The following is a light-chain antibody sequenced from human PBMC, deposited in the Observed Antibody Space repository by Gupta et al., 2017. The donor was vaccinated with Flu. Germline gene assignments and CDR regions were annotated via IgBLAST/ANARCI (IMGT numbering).Light chain of an antibody. CDR1: SSNIGTVYD. J-gene: IGLJ1*01. Sequence: QSVLTQPPSVSGAPGQRVTISCTGSSSNIGTVYDVHWYQQLPGTAPKLLTYGNNNRPSGVPDRFSGSKSGTSASLAITGLQAEDEADYYCQSYDSSLIGYVFGTGTRVTVL. CDR3: QSYDSSLIGYV. CDR2: GNN. V-gene: IGLV1-40*01.